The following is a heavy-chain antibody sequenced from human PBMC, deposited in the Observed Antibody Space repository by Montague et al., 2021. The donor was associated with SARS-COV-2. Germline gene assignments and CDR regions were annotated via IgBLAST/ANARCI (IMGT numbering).Heavy chain of an antibody. J-gene: IGHJ6*02. CDR3: ARNAYNHYGLDV. CDR2: IDDSGTT. CDR1: GGSLSTYY. V-gene: IGHV4-59*08. Sequence: SKTLSLTCSVSGGSLSTYYWSWIRQPPGKGPEWIGYIDDSGTTRYNPSLRSRATISLDLSKNQFSLDLNPVTAADTAVYYCARNAYNHYGLDVWGQGTTVTVSS.